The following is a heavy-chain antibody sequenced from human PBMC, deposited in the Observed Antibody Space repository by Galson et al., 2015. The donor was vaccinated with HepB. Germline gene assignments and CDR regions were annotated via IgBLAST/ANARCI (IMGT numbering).Heavy chain of an antibody. D-gene: IGHD3-16*01. Sequence: SLRLSRAASGFSFGDYAMHWVRQVPGKGLEWVSGISWNRATIGYADSVRGRFTISRDNAKNSLYLQMNSLRAEDTAFYHCARSGAYSHLLDYWGQGTLVTVSS. CDR1: GFSFGDYA. J-gene: IGHJ4*02. CDR3: ARSGAYSHLLDY. CDR2: ISWNRATI. V-gene: IGHV3-9*01.